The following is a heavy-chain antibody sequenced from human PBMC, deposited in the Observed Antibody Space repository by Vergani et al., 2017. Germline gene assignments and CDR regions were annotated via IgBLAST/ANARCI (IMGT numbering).Heavy chain of an antibody. CDR1: GGSISTSCYY. Sequence: QLQLQESGPGLEKPSETLSLPCTVSGGSISTSCYYLGWLRPPPGKGREWIGSIYYSGSNYDKPSLKSRVTISVDTPKNQFSLKLRSVTAADTAVYYCAREVSRIEKYFQHWGQGTLVTVSS. V-gene: IGHV4-39*07. J-gene: IGHJ1*01. CDR2: IYYSGSN. D-gene: IGHD2-15*01. CDR3: AREVSRIEKYFQH.